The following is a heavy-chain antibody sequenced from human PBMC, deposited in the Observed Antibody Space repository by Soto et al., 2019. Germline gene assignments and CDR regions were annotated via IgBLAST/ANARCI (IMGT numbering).Heavy chain of an antibody. V-gene: IGHV3-23*01. D-gene: IGHD2-2*03. Sequence: EVQLLESGGGLVQPGGSLRLSCAASGFTFSAFAMTWVRQAPGKGLEWVSGIRDVGDTYYADSVKGRFTISRDNSKNTVYLQMNSLRAEDTAVYYCAKDINIHGYVTPHDYWGQGTLVTVSS. CDR1: GFTFSAFA. CDR2: IRDVGDT. J-gene: IGHJ4*02. CDR3: AKDINIHGYVTPHDY.